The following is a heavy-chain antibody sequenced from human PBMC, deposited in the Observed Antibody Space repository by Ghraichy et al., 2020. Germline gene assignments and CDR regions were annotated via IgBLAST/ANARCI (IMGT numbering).Heavy chain of an antibody. CDR2: ISAYNGNT. J-gene: IGHJ6*02. CDR1: GYTFTSYG. Sequence: ASVKVSCKASGYTFTSYGISWVRQAPGQGLEWMGWISAYNGNTNYAQKLQGRVTMTTDTSTSTAYMELRSLRSDDTAVYYCARDQGSSGYYRLKYYYYGMDVWGQGTTVTVSS. CDR3: ARDQGSSGYYRLKYYYYGMDV. V-gene: IGHV1-18*04. D-gene: IGHD3-22*01.